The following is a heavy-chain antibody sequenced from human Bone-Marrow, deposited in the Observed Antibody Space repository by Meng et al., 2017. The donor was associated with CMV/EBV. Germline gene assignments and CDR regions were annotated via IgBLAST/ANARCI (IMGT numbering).Heavy chain of an antibody. CDR2: IYTSGTN. CDR3: ARGTFRSSSWSLDY. CDR1: GGSISSYH. D-gene: IGHD6-13*01. Sequence: SETLSLTCTVSGGSISSYHWRCIRQPAGKGLEWIEHIYTSGTNNFNPSLKSRVTMSVDTSKNQFSLKLSSVTAADTAVYYCARGTFRSSSWSLDYWGLGKLVPVSS. J-gene: IGHJ4*02. V-gene: IGHV4-4*07.